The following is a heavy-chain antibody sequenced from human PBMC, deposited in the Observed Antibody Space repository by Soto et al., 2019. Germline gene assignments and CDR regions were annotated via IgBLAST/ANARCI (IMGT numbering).Heavy chain of an antibody. D-gene: IGHD1-26*01. CDR3: ARVPPAVGKVTKWYFDL. CDR2: ISGYNGNT. CDR1: GYTFSSYH. V-gene: IGHV1-18*01. Sequence: QVQLVQSGVEVKKPGASVKVSCKASGYTFSSYHISWVRQAPGQGLEWMGWISGYNGNTNYAQKFQGRVTMTTDTSTSTGYMDLRSLRSNETAMYFCARVPPAVGKVTKWYFDLLGRGTLVTVSS. J-gene: IGHJ2*01.